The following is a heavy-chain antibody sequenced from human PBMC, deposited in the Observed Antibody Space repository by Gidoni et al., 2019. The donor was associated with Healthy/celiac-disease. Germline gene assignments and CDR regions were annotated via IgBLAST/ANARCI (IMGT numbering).Heavy chain of an antibody. Sequence: QLQLQESGPGLVKPSETLSLTCTVSGGSISSSSYYWGWIRQPPGKGLEWIGSIYYSGSTYYNPSLKSRVTISVDTSKNQFSLKLSSVTAADTAVYYCAREDGYYDSSPLRTYFDYWGQGTLVTVSS. CDR3: AREDGYYDSSPLRTYFDY. CDR2: IYYSGST. CDR1: GGSISSSSYY. V-gene: IGHV4-39*07. J-gene: IGHJ4*02. D-gene: IGHD3-22*01.